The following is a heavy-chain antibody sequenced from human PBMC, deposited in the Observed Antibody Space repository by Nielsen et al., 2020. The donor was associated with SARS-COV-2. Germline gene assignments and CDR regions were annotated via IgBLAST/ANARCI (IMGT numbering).Heavy chain of an antibody. CDR1: GFTFSNPW. CDR2: IKSKVDGGTT. D-gene: IGHD3-10*01. V-gene: IGHV3-15*01. J-gene: IGHJ1*01. Sequence: GESLKISCAASGFTFSNPWMNWVRQAPGKGLEWVGRIKSKVDGGTTDYAGPVKGRFTISRDDSKNTLYLQMNSLKTEDTAVNYCTTGGITMVRGVMQNWGQGTLVTVSP. CDR3: TTGGITMVRGVMQN.